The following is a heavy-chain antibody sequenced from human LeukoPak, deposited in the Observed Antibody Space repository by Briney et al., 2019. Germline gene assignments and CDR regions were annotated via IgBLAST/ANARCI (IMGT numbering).Heavy chain of an antibody. D-gene: IGHD3-22*01. CDR1: GFTFSSYA. J-gene: IGHJ4*02. V-gene: IGHV3-30-3*01. Sequence: GGSLRLSCAASGFTFSSYAMHWVRQAPGKGLEWVAVISYDGSNKYYADSVRGRFTISRDNSKNTLYLQMNSLRAGDTAVYYCARDAAPTMIVVATYWGQGTLVTVSS. CDR2: ISYDGSNK. CDR3: ARDAAPTMIVVATY.